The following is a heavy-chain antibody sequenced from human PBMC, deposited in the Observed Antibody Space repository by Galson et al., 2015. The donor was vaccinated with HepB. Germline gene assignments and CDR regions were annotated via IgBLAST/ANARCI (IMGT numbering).Heavy chain of an antibody. V-gene: IGHV1-18*01. CDR2: ISAYNGNT. CDR3: ARAGGAVAGTSLDF. J-gene: IGHJ4*02. Sequence: RQAPGQGLEWMGWISAYNGNTNYAQKLQGRVTMTTDTSTSTAYMELRSLRSDDTAVYYCARAGGAVAGTSLDFWGQGTLVTVSS. D-gene: IGHD6-19*01.